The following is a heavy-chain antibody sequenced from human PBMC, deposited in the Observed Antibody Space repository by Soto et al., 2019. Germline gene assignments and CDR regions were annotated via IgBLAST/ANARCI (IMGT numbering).Heavy chain of an antibody. D-gene: IGHD6-13*01. Sequence: VASVKVSFKASGGTFSSYAISWVRQAPGQGLEWMGGIIPIFGTANYAQKFQGRVTITADESTSTAYMELSSLRSEDTAVYYCARGRVNYYYGMDVWGQGTTVTVSS. CDR3: ARGRVNYYYGMDV. CDR2: IIPIFGTA. V-gene: IGHV1-69*13. J-gene: IGHJ6*02. CDR1: GGTFSSYA.